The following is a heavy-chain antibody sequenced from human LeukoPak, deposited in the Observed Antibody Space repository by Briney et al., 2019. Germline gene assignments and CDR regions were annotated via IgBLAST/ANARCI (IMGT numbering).Heavy chain of an antibody. CDR1: GYTFTGYY. V-gene: IGHV1-2*04. CDR2: SNPNSGGT. Sequence: ASVKVSCKASGYTFTGYYMHWVRQAPGQGLEWMGWSNPNSGGTNYAQKFQGWVTMTRDTSISTAYMELSRLRSDDTAVYYCARGSYGSGSYYFDYWGQGTLVTVSS. D-gene: IGHD3-10*01. J-gene: IGHJ4*02. CDR3: ARGSYGSGSYYFDY.